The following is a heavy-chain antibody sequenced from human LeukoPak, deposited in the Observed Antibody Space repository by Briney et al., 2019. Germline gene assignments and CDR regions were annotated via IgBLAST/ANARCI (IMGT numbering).Heavy chain of an antibody. CDR1: GGSFSGYY. Sequence: PSETLSLTCAVYGGSFSGYYWSWIRQPPGKGLEWIGEINHSGSTNYNPSLKSRVTISVDMSKNQFSLKLSSVTAADTAVYYCARGNYCSSTSCSYYYYGMDVWGKGTTVTVSS. J-gene: IGHJ6*04. V-gene: IGHV4-34*01. D-gene: IGHD2-2*01. CDR2: INHSGST. CDR3: ARGNYCSSTSCSYYYYGMDV.